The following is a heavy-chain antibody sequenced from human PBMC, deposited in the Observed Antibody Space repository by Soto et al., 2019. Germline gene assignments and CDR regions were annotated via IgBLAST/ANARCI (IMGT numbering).Heavy chain of an antibody. D-gene: IGHD2-21*02. Sequence: QINLKESGPSLVKPTQTLTLTCTFSGFSLSTGGVGVGWIRQPPGKALEWLALIYWDDDKRYSPSLRSRLTVTKDTSKNQVVLTMTNMDPVDTATYYCAHSRCGGDCLQSYSSHYYYGMDVWGQGTTVTVSS. CDR3: AHSRCGGDCLQSYSSHYYYGMDV. CDR1: GFSLSTGGVG. CDR2: IYWDDDK. V-gene: IGHV2-5*02. J-gene: IGHJ6*02.